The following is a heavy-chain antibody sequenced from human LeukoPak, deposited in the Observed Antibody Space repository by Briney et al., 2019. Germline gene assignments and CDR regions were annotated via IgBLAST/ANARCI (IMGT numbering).Heavy chain of an antibody. CDR3: TTRYSGSGHDHS. CDR1: GFTFRVAW. Sequence: GGSLRLSCAASGFTFRVAWMNWVRQAPGKGLEWVALIKNDARTTYHAAPVKGRFTISRDDSKNTLFLQMNSLKTEDTGVYYCTTRYSGSGHDHSWGQGTLVTVSS. D-gene: IGHD1-26*01. CDR2: IKNDARTT. V-gene: IGHV3-15*01. J-gene: IGHJ4*02.